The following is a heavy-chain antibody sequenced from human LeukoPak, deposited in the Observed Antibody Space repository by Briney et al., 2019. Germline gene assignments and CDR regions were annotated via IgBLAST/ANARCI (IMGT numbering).Heavy chain of an antibody. J-gene: IGHJ6*02. CDR3: AKDTAQLVLRTTFSPRVYGMDV. V-gene: IGHV3-9*01. CDR1: GFTFDDYA. Sequence: PGGSLRLSCAASGFTFDDYAMHWVRQAPGKGLEWVSGISWNSGSIGYADSVKGRFTISRDNAKNSLYLQMNSLRAEDTALYYCAKDTAQLVLRTTFSPRVYGMDVWGQGTTVTVSS. D-gene: IGHD6-13*01. CDR2: ISWNSGSI.